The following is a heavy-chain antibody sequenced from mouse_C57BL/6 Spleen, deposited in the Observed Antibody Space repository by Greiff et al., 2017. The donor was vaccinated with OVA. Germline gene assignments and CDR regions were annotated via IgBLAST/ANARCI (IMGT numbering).Heavy chain of an antibody. Sequence: DVQLVESGGGLVQPGGSLKLSCAASGFTFSDYYMYWVRQTPEKRLEWVAYISNGGGSTYYPDTVKGRFTISRDNAKNTLYLQMSRLKSEDTAMYYCARQELRGYAMDYWGQGTSVTVSS. J-gene: IGHJ4*01. CDR2: ISNGGGST. CDR1: GFTFSDYY. D-gene: IGHD1-1*01. CDR3: ARQELRGYAMDY. V-gene: IGHV5-12*01.